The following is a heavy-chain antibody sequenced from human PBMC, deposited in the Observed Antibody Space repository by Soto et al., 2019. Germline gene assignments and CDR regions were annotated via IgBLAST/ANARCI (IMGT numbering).Heavy chain of an antibody. CDR2: ITGIDGRT. CDR1: GFTFGNYA. D-gene: IGHD6-19*01. CDR3: AKDRGPISSGWYPRFSY. Sequence: GGSLRLSCVGSGFTFGNYAMSWVRQAPGKGLEWVSSITGIDGRTYYADSVKGRFTISRDNPKNTLYLQMNNLRAEDTAMFYCAKDRGPISSGWYPRFSYWGQGTLVTVSS. J-gene: IGHJ4*02. V-gene: IGHV3-23*01.